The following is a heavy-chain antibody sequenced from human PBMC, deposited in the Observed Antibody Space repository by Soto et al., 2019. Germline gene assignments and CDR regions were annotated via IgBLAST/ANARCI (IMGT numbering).Heavy chain of an antibody. J-gene: IGHJ6*02. V-gene: IGHV2-70*01. Sequence: ASGPTLVNPTQTLTLTCTFSGFSLSTSGMCVSWIRQPPGKALEWLALIDWDDDKYYSTSLKTRLTISKDTSKNQVVLTMTNMDPVDTATYYCARIPQYYDSSGYYYSWYYYGMDVWGQGTTVTVSS. CDR3: ARIPQYYDSSGYYYSWYYYGMDV. CDR1: GFSLSTSGMC. CDR2: IDWDDDK. D-gene: IGHD3-22*01.